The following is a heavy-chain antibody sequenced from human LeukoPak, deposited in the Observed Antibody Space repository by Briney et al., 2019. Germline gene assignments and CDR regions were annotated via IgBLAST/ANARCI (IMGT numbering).Heavy chain of an antibody. CDR3: AREPRIAAAGTPFDY. CDR1: GFTFSSYA. CDR2: ISYDGSNK. D-gene: IGHD6-13*01. V-gene: IGHV3-30-3*01. J-gene: IGHJ4*02. Sequence: GRSLRLSCAASGFTFSSYAMHWVRQAPGKGLEWVAVISYDGSNKYYADSVKGRFTISRDNSKSTLYLQMNSLRAEDTAVYYCAREPRIAAAGTPFDYWGQGTLVTVSS.